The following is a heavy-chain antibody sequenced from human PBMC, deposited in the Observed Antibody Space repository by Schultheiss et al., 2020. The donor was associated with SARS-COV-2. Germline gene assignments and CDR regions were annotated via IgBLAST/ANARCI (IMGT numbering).Heavy chain of an antibody. J-gene: IGHJ4*02. D-gene: IGHD3-22*01. CDR1: GFTFSSYS. CDR2: ISSSSSYI. Sequence: GGSLRLSCAASGFTFSSYSMNWVRQAPGKGLEWVSSISSSSSYIYYAGSVKGRFTISRDNAKNSLYLQMNSLRAEDTAVYYCARRGHYYDSSGYYFDYWGQGTLVTVSS. CDR3: ARRGHYYDSSGYYFDY. V-gene: IGHV3-21*01.